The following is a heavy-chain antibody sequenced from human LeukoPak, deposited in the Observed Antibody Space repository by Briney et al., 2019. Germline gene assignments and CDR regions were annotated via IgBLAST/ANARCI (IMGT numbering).Heavy chain of an antibody. CDR3: ARAAYSSTWYSRYFDL. CDR2: IRQDGSEK. Sequence: GGSLRLSCAASGFTFSNYWMSWVRQAPGKGLEWVANIRQDGSEKYHVDSVKGRFTISRENAKNSLYLQMNSLRAGDTAVYYCARAAYSSTWYSRYFDLWGRGTLVTVSS. CDR1: GFTFSNYW. D-gene: IGHD6-13*01. V-gene: IGHV3-7*01. J-gene: IGHJ2*01.